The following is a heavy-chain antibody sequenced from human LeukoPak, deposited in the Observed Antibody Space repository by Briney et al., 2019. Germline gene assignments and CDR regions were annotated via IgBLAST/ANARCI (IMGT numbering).Heavy chain of an antibody. CDR3: AKRCVVIRVILIGFRKDASYFDS. V-gene: IGHV3-69-1*01. J-gene: IGHJ4*02. Sequence: GGSLRLSCAAPGDTFSDYYMNWVRQAPGERLEWVSSIRSSSTIYYADSVKGRFTISRHNPKNTLYLQMNSLRAEETAVYFCAKRCVVIRVILIGFRKDASYFDSCGQGALVTVSS. D-gene: IGHD3-9*01. CDR2: IRSSSTI. CDR1: GDTFSDYY.